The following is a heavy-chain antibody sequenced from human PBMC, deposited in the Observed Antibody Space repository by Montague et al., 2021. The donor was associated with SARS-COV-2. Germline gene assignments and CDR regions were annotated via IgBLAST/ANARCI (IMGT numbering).Heavy chain of an antibody. Sequence: SLRLSCAASGFTFSSYAMHWVRQAPGKGLEWVAVISYDGSNKYYADSVKGRFTISRDNSKNTLYLQMNSLRAEDTAVYYCARARRGGYCDSLDYWGQGTLVTVSS. V-gene: IGHV3-30-3*01. J-gene: IGHJ4*02. CDR3: ARARRGGYCDSLDY. CDR2: ISYDGSNK. CDR1: GFTFSSYA. D-gene: IGHD2-21*02.